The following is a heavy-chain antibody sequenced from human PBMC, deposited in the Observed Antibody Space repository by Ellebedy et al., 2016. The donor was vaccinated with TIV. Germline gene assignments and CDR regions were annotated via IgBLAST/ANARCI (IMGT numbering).Heavy chain of an antibody. D-gene: IGHD6-19*01. CDR1: GGSISSYY. CDR2: IYTSGNT. CDR3: AGGYSSGWTDY. Sequence: MPSETQSLTCTVFGGSISSYYWNWIRQPAGKGLEWIGRIYTSGNTNYNHSLKSRVTMSVDTSKNQFSLKLSSVTAADTAVYYCAGGYSSGWTDYWGQGTLVTVSS. V-gene: IGHV4-4*07. J-gene: IGHJ4*02.